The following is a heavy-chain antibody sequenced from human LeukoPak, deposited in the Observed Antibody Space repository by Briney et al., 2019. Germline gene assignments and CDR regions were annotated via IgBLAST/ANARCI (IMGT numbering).Heavy chain of an antibody. J-gene: IGHJ4*02. D-gene: IGHD7-27*01. V-gene: IGHV4-59*08. CDR1: GGSISNYF. CDR3: ARRPTGDPKFDY. Sequence: PSETLSLTCSVSGGSISNYFWTWIRQPPGKGLEWIGYIYSSGSTYYNPSLKSRVTISVDMSKNRFSLKLSTVTAADTAVYYCARRPTGDPKFDYWGQGTLVTVSS. CDR2: IYSSGST.